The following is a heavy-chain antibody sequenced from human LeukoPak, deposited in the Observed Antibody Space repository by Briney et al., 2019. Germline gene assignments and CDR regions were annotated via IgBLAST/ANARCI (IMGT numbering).Heavy chain of an antibody. Sequence: GGSLRLSCAPSGFTFSSYAMSWVRQAPGKGLEWVAVISGGGSGTYYADSVRGRFTISRDNSENTLYLQLNTLRAEDTAVYYCARGVHNRYFDYWGQGTLVTVSS. CDR3: ARGVHNRYFDY. CDR1: GFTFSSYA. J-gene: IGHJ4*02. D-gene: IGHD1-1*01. CDR2: ISGGGSGT. V-gene: IGHV3-23*01.